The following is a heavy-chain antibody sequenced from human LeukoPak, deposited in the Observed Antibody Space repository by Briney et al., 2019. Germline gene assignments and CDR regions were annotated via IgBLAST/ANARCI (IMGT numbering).Heavy chain of an antibody. CDR2: INTDGSIT. J-gene: IGHJ4*02. CDR1: GFTFSSFW. D-gene: IGHD2-8*01. CDR3: ARSLNGSFDY. Sequence: GGSLRLSCAASGFTFSSFWMHWVRQALGEGLVWVSRINTDGSITNYADSVKGRFTISRDNAKNTLYLQMNSLRAEDTAVYYCARSLNGSFDYWGQGTLVTVSS. V-gene: IGHV3-74*01.